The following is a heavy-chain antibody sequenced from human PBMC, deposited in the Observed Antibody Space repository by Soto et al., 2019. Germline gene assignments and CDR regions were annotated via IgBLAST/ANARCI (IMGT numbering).Heavy chain of an antibody. Sequence: GGSLRLCCAASGFTFSNAGMNWVRQAPGKGLEWVGRIKSKTDGGTTDYAAPVKGRFTISRDDSKNTLYLQMNSLKTEDTAVYYCTTDLYYDSSGYPRGPYYFDYWGQGTLVTVSS. D-gene: IGHD3-22*01. V-gene: IGHV3-15*07. CDR2: IKSKTDGGTT. CDR1: GFTFSNAG. J-gene: IGHJ4*02. CDR3: TTDLYYDSSGYPRGPYYFDY.